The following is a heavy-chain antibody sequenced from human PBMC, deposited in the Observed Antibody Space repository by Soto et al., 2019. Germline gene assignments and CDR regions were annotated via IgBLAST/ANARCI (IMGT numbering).Heavy chain of an antibody. CDR2: IYPGDSNT. CDR3: ARYDRRSYFDY. D-gene: IGHD3-16*01. J-gene: IGHJ4*02. V-gene: IGHV5-51*01. Sequence: GESKKISCKGSGYSITSYWSGWVRQMTGKGLEWMGIIYPGDSNTRYSPSLQGQVTISADKSISTAYLQWSSLKASDTAMYYCARYDRRSYFDYWGQGTLVTVSS. CDR1: GYSITSYW.